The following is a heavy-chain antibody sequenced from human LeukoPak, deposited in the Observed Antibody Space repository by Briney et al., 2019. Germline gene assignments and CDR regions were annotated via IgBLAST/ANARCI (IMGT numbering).Heavy chain of an antibody. CDR1: GCSIISYY. Sequence: SETLSFTGTASGCSIISYYWSWIRQPPGKGRYWIGDIYYIGSTNYKPSLKSRVTISVETSKNQFSLKLSSVTAADTAVYYCERGKQTADSLTYYDFWSGFYYYMDVWGKGTTVTVSS. J-gene: IGHJ6*03. CDR2: IYYIGST. V-gene: IGHV4-59*01. CDR3: ERGKQTADSLTYYDFWSGFYYYMDV. D-gene: IGHD3-3*01.